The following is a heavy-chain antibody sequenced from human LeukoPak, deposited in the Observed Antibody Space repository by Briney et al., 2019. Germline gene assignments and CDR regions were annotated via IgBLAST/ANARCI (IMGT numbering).Heavy chain of an antibody. CDR1: GGSFSGYY. Sequence: SETLSLTCAVYGGSFSGYYWSWIRQPPGKGLEWIGEINHSGSTNYNPSLKSRVTISVDTSKNQFSLKLGSVTAADTAVYYCARGRGARWLRFYYFDYWGQGTLVTVSS. CDR2: INHSGST. D-gene: IGHD5-12*01. V-gene: IGHV4-34*01. J-gene: IGHJ4*02. CDR3: ARGRGARWLRFYYFDY.